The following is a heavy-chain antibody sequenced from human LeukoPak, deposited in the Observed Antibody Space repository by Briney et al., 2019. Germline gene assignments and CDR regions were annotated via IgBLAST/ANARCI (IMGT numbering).Heavy chain of an antibody. Sequence: GGSLRLSCVASGFPFSSYWMTWVRQAPGKGLEWVANIKQDGSKKSYVDSVKGRLTISKDNSKNTLFLQMNNLRVEDTALYYCAKVLNYYGAFDIWGQGTMVTVSS. CDR1: GFPFSSYW. J-gene: IGHJ3*02. CDR3: AKVLNYYGAFDI. V-gene: IGHV3-7*03. CDR2: IKQDGSKK. D-gene: IGHD3-10*01.